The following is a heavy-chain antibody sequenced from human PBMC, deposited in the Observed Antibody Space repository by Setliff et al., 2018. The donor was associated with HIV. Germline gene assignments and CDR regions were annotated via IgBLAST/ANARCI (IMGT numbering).Heavy chain of an antibody. Sequence: PSETLSLTCTVSGVSVSSGGYYWSWIRQHPGKGLEWIGYVYYTGTSYFNPSLKSRITISVDTSKNHFSLKLGFVTAADTAVYYCARGESPTWDLAEYFQHWGHGTLVTVSS. CDR1: GVSVSSGGYY. CDR2: VYYTGTS. CDR3: ARGESPTWDLAEYFQH. D-gene: IGHD1-26*01. J-gene: IGHJ1*01. V-gene: IGHV4-31*03.